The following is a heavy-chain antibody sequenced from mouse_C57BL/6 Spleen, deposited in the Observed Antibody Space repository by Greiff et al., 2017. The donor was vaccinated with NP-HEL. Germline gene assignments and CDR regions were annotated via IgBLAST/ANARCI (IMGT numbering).Heavy chain of an antibody. D-gene: IGHD1-1*01. J-gene: IGHJ2*01. CDR1: GYSFTDYN. CDR3: ARDYGSSYPYYFDD. Sequence: VQLKESGPELVKPGASVKISCKASGYSFTDYNMNWVKQSNGKSLEWIGVINPNYGTTSYNQKFKGKATLTVDQSSSTAYMQLNSLTSEDSAVYYCARDYGSSYPYYFDDWGQGTTLTVSS. CDR2: INPNYGTT. V-gene: IGHV1-39*01.